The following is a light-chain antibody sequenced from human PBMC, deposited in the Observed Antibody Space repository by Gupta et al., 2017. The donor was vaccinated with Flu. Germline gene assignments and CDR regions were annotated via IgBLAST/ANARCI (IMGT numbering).Light chain of an antibody. J-gene: IGKJ5*01. CDR3: QQRYSTPPIT. CDR1: QSISSY. CDR2: AAS. V-gene: IGKV1-39*01. Sequence: DIQMTQSPSSLSASVGDRVTITCRASQSISSYLNWYQQKPGKAPKLLIYAASSLQSGVPSRFSGSGSGTDFTLTISSLQPEDFATYYCQQRYSTPPITFGQGTRLEMK.